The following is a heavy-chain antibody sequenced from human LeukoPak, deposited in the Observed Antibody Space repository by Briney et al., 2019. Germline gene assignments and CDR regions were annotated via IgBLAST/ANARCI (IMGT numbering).Heavy chain of an antibody. CDR3: ARDFHRYYYDSSGYNAFDI. CDR1: GFTFSSYG. D-gene: IGHD3-22*01. V-gene: IGHV3-30*03. CDR2: ISYDGSNK. J-gene: IGHJ3*02. Sequence: GGSLRLSCAASGFTFSSYGMHWVRQAPGKGLEWVAVISYDGSNKYYADSVKGRITISRDNSKNTLYLQMNSLRAEDTAVYYCARDFHRYYYDSSGYNAFDIWGQGTMVTVSS.